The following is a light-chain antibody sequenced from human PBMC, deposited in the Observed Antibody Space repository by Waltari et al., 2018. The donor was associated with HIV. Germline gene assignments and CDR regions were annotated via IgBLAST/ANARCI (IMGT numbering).Light chain of an antibody. V-gene: IGLV1-44*01. J-gene: IGLJ3*02. CDR2: SNN. CDR3: AAWDDSLNGRV. CDR1: SSNIGSNT. Sequence: QSVLTQPPSASGTPGQRVTISCSGSSSNIGSNTVNWYQQLPGTAPKLLIYSNNRRPSGVPDRFSGSKSGTSAALAIRGLQSEDEADYYCAAWDDSLNGRVFGGGTKLTVL.